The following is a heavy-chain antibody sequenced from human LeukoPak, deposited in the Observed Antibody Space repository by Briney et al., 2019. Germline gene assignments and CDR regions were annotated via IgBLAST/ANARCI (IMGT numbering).Heavy chain of an antibody. D-gene: IGHD5-12*01. CDR3: AKAGGATMTYIDY. J-gene: IGHJ4*02. Sequence: PGGSLRLSCAASGFTFDDYAMPWVRQAPGKGLEWVSGISWNSGSIDYADSVKGRFAISRDNAKNSLYLQMNSLRGEDTALYYCAKAGGATMTYIDYWGQGTLVTVSS. CDR1: GFTFDDYA. CDR2: ISWNSGSI. V-gene: IGHV3-9*01.